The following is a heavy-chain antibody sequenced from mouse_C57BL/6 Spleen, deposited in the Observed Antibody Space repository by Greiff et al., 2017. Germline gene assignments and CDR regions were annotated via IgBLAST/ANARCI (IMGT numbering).Heavy chain of an antibody. J-gene: IGHJ2*01. Sequence: VQLKESGPELVKPGASVKISCKASGYSFTDSNMNWVKQSNGKSLEWIGVINPNYGTTSYNQKFKSTFTLSVDQSSSTAYMQLNSLTSEDSAVYYCARSGDYYYGSLDYWGQGNTRTVSS. CDR1: GYSFTDSN. CDR2: INPNYGTT. CDR3: ARSGDYYYGSLDY. D-gene: IGHD1-1*01. V-gene: IGHV1-39*01.